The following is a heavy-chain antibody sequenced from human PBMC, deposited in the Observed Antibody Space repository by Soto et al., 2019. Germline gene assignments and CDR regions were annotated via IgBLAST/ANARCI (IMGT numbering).Heavy chain of an antibody. CDR2: ISAYNGNT. J-gene: IGHJ4*02. V-gene: IGHV1-18*01. CDR3: ARVVYYYDSSGYYDY. CDR1: GYTFTSYG. Sequence: ASVKVSCKASGYTFTSYGISWVRQAPGQGLEWMGWISAYNGNTNYAQKLQGRVTMTTDTSTNTAYMELRSLRSDDTAVYYCARVVYYYDSSGYYDYWGQGTLVTVSS. D-gene: IGHD3-22*01.